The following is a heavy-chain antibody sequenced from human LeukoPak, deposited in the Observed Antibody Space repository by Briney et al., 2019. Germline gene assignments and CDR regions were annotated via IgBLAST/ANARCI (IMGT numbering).Heavy chain of an antibody. CDR2: IIPIFDTA. J-gene: IGHJ4*02. CDR3: ATAIWLQRYYFDY. CDR1: GGIFNSYA. V-gene: IGHV1-69*13. Sequence: SVKVSCKASGGIFNSYAISWVRQAPGQGLEWMGGIIPIFDTANYAQKFQGRVTITADESTNTAYMEMSSLRSEDTAVYYCATAIWLQRYYFDYWGQGTLVTVSS. D-gene: IGHD5-24*01.